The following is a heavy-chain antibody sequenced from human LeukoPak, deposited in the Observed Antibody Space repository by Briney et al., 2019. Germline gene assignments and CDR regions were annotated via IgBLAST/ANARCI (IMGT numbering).Heavy chain of an antibody. V-gene: IGHV1-18*01. J-gene: IGHJ4*02. D-gene: IGHD4-17*01. CDR2: ISAYNGNT. Sequence: ASVKVSCKASGYTFTSYGISWVRQAPGQGLEWMGWISAYNGNTKYAQKVLGRVTMTTDTSTSTAYMELRSLRSDDTAVYYCARDGPDYGDYVNFDYWGQGTLVTVSS. CDR3: ARDGPDYGDYVNFDY. CDR1: GYTFTSYG.